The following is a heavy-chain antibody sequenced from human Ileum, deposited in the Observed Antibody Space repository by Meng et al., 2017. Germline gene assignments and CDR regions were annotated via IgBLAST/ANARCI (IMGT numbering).Heavy chain of an antibody. CDR2: IYYSGTT. CDR3: AREPPAAAGTGADY. CDR1: GGSISSGGYY. J-gene: IGHJ4*02. V-gene: IGHV4-31*03. D-gene: IGHD6-13*01. Sequence: QVQLQGSGPGLVKPSQTLSLTFTVSGGSISSGGYYWSWIRQHPGKGLEWIGYIYYSGTTYYNPSLKSRVTISVDTSKNQFSLKLSSVTAADTAVYYCAREPPAAAGTGADYWGQGTLVTVSS.